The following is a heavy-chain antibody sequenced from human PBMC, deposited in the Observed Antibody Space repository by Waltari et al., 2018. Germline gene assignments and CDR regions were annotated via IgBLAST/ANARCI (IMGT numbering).Heavy chain of an antibody. J-gene: IGHJ5*02. V-gene: IGHV4-34*01. Sequence: QVQLQQWGAGLLKPSETLSLTCAVYGGSFSGYYWSWIRQPPGKGLEWIGEINHSGTTTYTPPLKSRVTISVDTSKNQFSLKLSSVTAADTAVYYCARLFWSGYYCWFDPWGQGTLVTVSS. CDR3: ARLFWSGYYCWFDP. CDR2: INHSGTT. D-gene: IGHD3-3*01. CDR1: GGSFSGYY.